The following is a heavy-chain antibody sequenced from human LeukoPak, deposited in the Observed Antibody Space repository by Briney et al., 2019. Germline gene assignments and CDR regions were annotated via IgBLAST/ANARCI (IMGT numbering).Heavy chain of an antibody. Sequence: SETLSLTCTVSGGSISSYYWSWIRQPPGKGLEWIGYIYYSGSTNYNPSFKSRVTMSVDPSKNQFSLKLTSVTVADTATYYCVRQGTNSGYYLLDYWGQGHLVIVSS. J-gene: IGHJ4*02. V-gene: IGHV4-59*08. CDR3: VRQGTNSGYYLLDY. CDR2: IYYSGST. CDR1: GGSISSYY. D-gene: IGHD3-22*01.